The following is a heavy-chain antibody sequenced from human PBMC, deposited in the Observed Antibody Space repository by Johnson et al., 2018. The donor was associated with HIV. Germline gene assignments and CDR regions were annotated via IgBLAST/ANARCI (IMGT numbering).Heavy chain of an antibody. CDR1: GFTVSSNY. CDR3: ARDGESQQLPLGDAFDV. D-gene: IGHD6-13*01. V-gene: IGHV3-66*01. Sequence: VQLVESGGGLVQPGGSLRLSCAAPGFTVSSNYMSWVRQAPGKGLEWVSVIYTGGSTYYADSVRGRFTISRDNSKNTLYLQMRSLRVEDTAIYYCARDGESQQLPLGDAFDVWGQGTMVTVSS. CDR2: IYTGGST. J-gene: IGHJ3*01.